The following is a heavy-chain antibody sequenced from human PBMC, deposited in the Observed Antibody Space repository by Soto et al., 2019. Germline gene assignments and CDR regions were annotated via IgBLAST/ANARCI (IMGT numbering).Heavy chain of an antibody. Sequence: QVQLQESGPGLVKPSETLSLTCTVSGGSISSYYWCWIWQPPGKGLEWVGYIFYSGGTHPNYNPSLKSRDTISIDTSKDQFSLKLSDVTAADTVVYYWGRHRYAVSSSCFGYWGQGTLVTVSS. J-gene: IGHJ4*02. CDR1: GGSISSYY. V-gene: IGHV4-59*08. CDR3: GRHRYAVSSSCFGY. CDR2: IFYSGGTHP. D-gene: IGHD2-8*01.